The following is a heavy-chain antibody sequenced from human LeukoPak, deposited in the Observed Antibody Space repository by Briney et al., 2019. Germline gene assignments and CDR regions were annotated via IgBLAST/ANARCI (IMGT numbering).Heavy chain of an antibody. CDR1: GGTFSSYS. V-gene: IGHV1-69*05. D-gene: IGHD5-12*01. J-gene: IGHJ4*02. CDR3: AIGKSGYDYGLDH. CDR2: LIPVFGTT. Sequence: SVKVSCKASGGTFSSYSISWVRQAPGQGLEWVGGLIPVFGTTNYAEKFQGRVTITTDESTRTSYMELRSLKSDDTAVYYCAIGKSGYDYGLDHWGQGILVIVSS.